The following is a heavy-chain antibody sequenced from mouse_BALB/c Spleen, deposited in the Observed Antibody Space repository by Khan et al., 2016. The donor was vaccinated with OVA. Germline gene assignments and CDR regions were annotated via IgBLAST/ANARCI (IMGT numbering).Heavy chain of an antibody. V-gene: IGHV1S137*01. D-gene: IGHD2-1*01. Sequence: QVQLQQSGAELVRPGVSVKISCKGSGYTFTDFSMHWVKRSHAKSLEWIGVISTYYGDSIYNQNFKDKATLTVEKSSSTAYMELARLTSEDSAVYYCASGSGNYRFAYWGQGTLVTVSA. CDR2: ISTYYGDS. CDR3: ASGSGNYRFAY. CDR1: GYTFTDFS. J-gene: IGHJ3*01.